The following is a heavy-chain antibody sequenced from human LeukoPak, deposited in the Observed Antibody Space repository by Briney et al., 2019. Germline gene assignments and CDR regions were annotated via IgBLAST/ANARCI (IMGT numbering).Heavy chain of an antibody. CDR3: ARGKDYDSSGYYPRYYYYYYMDV. CDR2: INHSGST. J-gene: IGHJ6*03. D-gene: IGHD3-22*01. CDR1: GGSFSGYY. V-gene: IGHV4-34*01. Sequence: SETLSLTCTVYGGSFSGYYWSRIRQPPGKGLEWIGEINHSGSTNYNPSLKSRVTISVDTSKNQFSLKLSSVTAADTAVYYCARGKDYDSSGYYPRYYYYYYMDVWGKGTTVTVSS.